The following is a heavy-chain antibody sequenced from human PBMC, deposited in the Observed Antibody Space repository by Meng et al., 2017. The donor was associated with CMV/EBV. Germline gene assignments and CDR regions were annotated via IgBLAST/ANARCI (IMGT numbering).Heavy chain of an antibody. CDR2: IYPGDSDT. V-gene: IGHV5-51*01. CDR1: GYSFTNYW. CDR3: ARESRMFDY. Sequence: KVSCKGSGYSFTNYWVAWVRQMPGKGLEWMGIIYPGDSDTRYSPSFQGQVTISADKSISTAYLQWSSLKASDTAIYYCARESRMFDYWGQGTLVTVSS. J-gene: IGHJ4*02.